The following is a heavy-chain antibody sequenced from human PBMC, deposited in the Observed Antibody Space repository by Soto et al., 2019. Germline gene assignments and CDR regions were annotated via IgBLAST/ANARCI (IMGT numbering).Heavy chain of an antibody. CDR3: EKASIYDSSGYYYYLDS. CDR2: ISYDGSDK. J-gene: IGHJ4*02. Sequence: QVQLVESGGGVVQPGRSLRLSCAASGLTFSNYGMHWVRQAPGKGLEWVASISYDGSDKHYVDSVKGRFTISRDNSKNTLFLQMNSLRAEDTAVYYCEKASIYDSSGYYYYLDSWGQGTLVTVSS. CDR1: GLTFSNYG. V-gene: IGHV3-30*18. D-gene: IGHD3-22*01.